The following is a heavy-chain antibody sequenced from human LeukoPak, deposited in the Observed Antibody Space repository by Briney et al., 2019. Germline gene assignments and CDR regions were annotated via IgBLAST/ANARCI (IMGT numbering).Heavy chain of an antibody. CDR2: INPNSGGT. J-gene: IGHJ5*02. CDR3: AREGSYYYGSGSYSWFDP. V-gene: IGHV1-2*02. D-gene: IGHD3-10*01. CDR1: GYTFTGYY. Sequence: ASVKVSCKASGYTFTGYYMHWVRQAPGQGLEWMGWINPNSGGTNYAQKFQGRVTMTRDTSISTAYMELSRLRSDDTAVYYCAREGSYYYGSGSYSWFDPWGQGTLVTVSS.